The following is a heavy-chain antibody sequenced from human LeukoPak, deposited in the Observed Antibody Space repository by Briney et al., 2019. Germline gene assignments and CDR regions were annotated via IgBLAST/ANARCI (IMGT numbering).Heavy chain of an antibody. J-gene: IGHJ4*02. Sequence: VASVKASCKASGGTFSSYAISWVRQAPGQGLEWMGGIIPIFGTANYAQKFQGRVTITADESTSTAYMELSSLRSEDTAVYYCARQGDTVPFDYWGQGTLVTVSS. V-gene: IGHV1-69*13. D-gene: IGHD4-17*01. CDR1: GGTFSSYA. CDR2: IIPIFGTA. CDR3: ARQGDTVPFDY.